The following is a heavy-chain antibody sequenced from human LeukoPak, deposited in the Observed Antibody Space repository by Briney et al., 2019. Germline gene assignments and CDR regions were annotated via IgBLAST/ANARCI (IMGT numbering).Heavy chain of an antibody. CDR3: AKGYSGSYFDY. CDR2: ISSSSSTI. Sequence: PGGSLRLSCAASGFTFSSCSMNWVRQAPGKGLEWVSYISSSSSTIYYADSVKGRFTISRDNAKNSLYLQMNSLRAEDTAVYYCAKGYSGSYFDYWGQGTLVTVSS. V-gene: IGHV3-48*01. D-gene: IGHD1-26*01. J-gene: IGHJ4*02. CDR1: GFTFSSCS.